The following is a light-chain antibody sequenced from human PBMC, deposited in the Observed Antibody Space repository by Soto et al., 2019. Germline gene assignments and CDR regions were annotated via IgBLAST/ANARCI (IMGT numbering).Light chain of an antibody. CDR2: KAS. J-gene: IGKJ4*01. CDR3: QQYDRYPVT. CDR1: QSVSTW. V-gene: IGKV1-5*03. Sequence: DSQMTQSPSTLAASVGDRVTITCRASQSVSTWLAWYQQKPGKAPKLLIYKASILQSGVSSRFSGSGSGTEFTLTISSLQPDDFATYYCQQYDRYPVTFGGGTKVEVK.